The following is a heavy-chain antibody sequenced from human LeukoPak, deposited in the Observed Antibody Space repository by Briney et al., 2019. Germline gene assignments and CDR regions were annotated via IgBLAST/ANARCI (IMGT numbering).Heavy chain of an antibody. J-gene: IGHJ4*02. D-gene: IGHD1-14*01. CDR3: ARAGYYFDY. CDR2: ISTGSNYI. CDR1: GFTFSSYS. Sequence: GGSLRLSCAASGFTFSSYSMNWVRQAPGKGLEWVSSISTGSNYIYYADSLKGRFTISRDNAKNSLYLQMNSLRAEDTAVYYCARAGYYFDYWGQGTLVTVSS. V-gene: IGHV3-21*01.